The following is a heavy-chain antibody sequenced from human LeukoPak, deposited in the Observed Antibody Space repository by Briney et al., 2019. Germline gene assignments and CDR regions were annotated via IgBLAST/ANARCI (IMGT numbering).Heavy chain of an antibody. Sequence: PGGSLRLSCAASGFTFSYNWMSWVRQAPGKGLEWVANIKQDGSEKYYVDSVKGRFTISRDNAKNSLYLQMNSLRAEDTAVYYCARDPMTTVTQFDYWGQGTLVTVSS. J-gene: IGHJ4*02. CDR2: IKQDGSEK. D-gene: IGHD4-17*01. CDR1: GFTFSYNW. V-gene: IGHV3-7*03. CDR3: ARDPMTTVTQFDY.